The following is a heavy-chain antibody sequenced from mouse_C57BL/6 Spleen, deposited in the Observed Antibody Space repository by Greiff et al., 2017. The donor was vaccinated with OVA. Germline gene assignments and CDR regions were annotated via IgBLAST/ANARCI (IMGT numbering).Heavy chain of an antibody. J-gene: IGHJ4*01. CDR1: GYTFTDYY. D-gene: IGHD2-5*01. V-gene: IGHV1-19*01. Sequence: EVKLMESGPVLVKPGASVKMSCKASGYTFTDYYMNWVKQSHGKSLEWIGVINPYNGGTSYNQKLKGKATFTVDNSTSTAYMELNSLTSEDSADYDCARTYSRLYYYAMDYWGQGTSVTVSA. CDR2: INPYNGGT. CDR3: ARTYSRLYYYAMDY.